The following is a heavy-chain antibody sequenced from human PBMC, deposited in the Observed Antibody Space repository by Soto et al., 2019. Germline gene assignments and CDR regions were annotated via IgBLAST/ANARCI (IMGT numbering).Heavy chain of an antibody. V-gene: IGHV6-1*01. D-gene: IGHD6-19*01. CDR3: ARETPFRAVAGKGGHYYYYMDV. CDR1: GDSVSSNSAA. J-gene: IGHJ6*03. CDR2: TYYRSKWYN. Sequence: PSQTLSLTCAISGDSVSSNSAAWNCIRQSPSRGLEWLGRTYYRSKWYNDYAVSVKSRITINPDTSKNQFSLQLNSVTPEDTAVYYCARETPFRAVAGKGGHYYYYMDVWGKGTTVTVSS.